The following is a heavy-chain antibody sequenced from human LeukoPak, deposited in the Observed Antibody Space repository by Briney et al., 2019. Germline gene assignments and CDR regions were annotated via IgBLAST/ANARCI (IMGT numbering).Heavy chain of an antibody. Sequence: GGSLRLSCAASGFTFSSYAMSWVRQAPGKGLEWVSAISGSGGCTYYADSVKGRFTISRDNSKNTLYLQMNSLRAEDTAVYYCAKGDYGDYVGWFDPWGQGTLVTVSS. CDR1: GFTFSSYA. CDR3: AKGDYGDYVGWFDP. V-gene: IGHV3-23*01. J-gene: IGHJ5*02. D-gene: IGHD4-17*01. CDR2: ISGSGGCT.